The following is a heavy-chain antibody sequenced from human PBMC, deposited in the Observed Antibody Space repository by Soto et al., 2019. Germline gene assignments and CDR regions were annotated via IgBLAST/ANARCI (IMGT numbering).Heavy chain of an antibody. D-gene: IGHD6-13*01. Sequence: QLQLQESGSGLVKPSQTLSLTCAVSGGSISSGGYSWSWIRQPPGKGLEWIGYIYHSGSTYYNPSRKSRVTISVDRSKNQFSLKMSSVTAADTAVYYCARGGAAAGTGGWFDPWGQGTLVTVSS. CDR1: GGSISSGGYS. V-gene: IGHV4-30-2*01. CDR3: ARGGAAAGTGGWFDP. CDR2: IYHSGST. J-gene: IGHJ5*02.